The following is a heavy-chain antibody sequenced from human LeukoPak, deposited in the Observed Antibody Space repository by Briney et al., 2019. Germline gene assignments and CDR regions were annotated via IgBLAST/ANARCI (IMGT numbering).Heavy chain of an antibody. D-gene: IGHD3-22*01. CDR3: ATPLDYRDSSGFHQGGD. J-gene: IGHJ4*02. V-gene: IGHV3-48*04. Sequence: GGSLRLSCAASGFTFNTYTMNWVRQAPGKGLEWVSYISGSSGIIDYADSVRGRFTISRDNAKNSLYLQMTSLRAEDTAMYYCATPLDYRDSSGFHQGGDWGQGTLVTVSS. CDR2: ISGSSGII. CDR1: GFTFNTYT.